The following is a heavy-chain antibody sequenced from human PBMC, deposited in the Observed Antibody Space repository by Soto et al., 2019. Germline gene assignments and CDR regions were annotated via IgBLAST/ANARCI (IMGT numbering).Heavy chain of an antibody. CDR1: GFSLSTGGVG. J-gene: IGHJ3*02. V-gene: IGHV2-5*01. CDR2: IYWNDDK. D-gene: IGHD3-10*01. CDR3: AHRGYYYGSGCSYGAFDI. Sequence: QITLKESGPTLVKPTQTLTLTCTFSGFSLSTGGVGVGWIRQPPGKALEWLALIYWNDDKRYSPSLKSRLTITKDTSTNQLVLTMTNMDPVDTATYYCAHRGYYYGSGCSYGAFDIWGQGTMVTVSS.